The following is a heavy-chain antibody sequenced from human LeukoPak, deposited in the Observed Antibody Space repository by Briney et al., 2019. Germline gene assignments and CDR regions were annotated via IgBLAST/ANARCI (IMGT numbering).Heavy chain of an antibody. CDR2: IYYSGST. Sequence: SETLSLTCTVSGGSIRSYYWSWIRQPPGKGLEWSGYIYYSGSTNYNPSLKSRVTISVDTSKNQFSLKLSSVTAADTAVYYCARGGGSTDYYDSSGYFWGQGTLVTVSS. V-gene: IGHV4-59*01. CDR1: GGSIRSYY. J-gene: IGHJ4*02. CDR3: ARGGGSTDYYDSSGYF. D-gene: IGHD3-22*01.